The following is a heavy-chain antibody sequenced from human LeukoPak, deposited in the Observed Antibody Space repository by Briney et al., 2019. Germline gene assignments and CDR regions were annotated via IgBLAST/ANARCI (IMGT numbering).Heavy chain of an antibody. J-gene: IGHJ3*02. CDR2: ISYDGSNK. CDR3: AKEWGAGSDAFDI. V-gene: IGHV3-30*18. Sequence: GGSLRLSCAASGFTFGSYGMHWVRQAPGKGLEWVAVISYDGSNKYYADSVKGRFTISRDNSKNTLYLQMNSLRAEDTAVYYCAKEWGAGSDAFDIWGQGTMVTVSS. D-gene: IGHD1-26*01. CDR1: GFTFGSYG.